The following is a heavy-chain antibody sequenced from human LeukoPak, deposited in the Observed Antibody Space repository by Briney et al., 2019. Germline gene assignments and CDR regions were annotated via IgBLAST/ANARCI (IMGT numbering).Heavy chain of an antibody. D-gene: IGHD3-16*01. J-gene: IGHJ4*02. CDR2: IYTSGST. V-gene: IGHV4-4*07. CDR1: GGSIISYY. CDR3: ARKRKGAYDFDY. Sequence: PSETLSLPCTVSGGSIISYYWSWIRQPAGKGLEWIGRIYTSGSTNYNPSLKSRVTMSVDTSNNQFSLKLGSVTAADTAVYYCARKRKGAYDFDYWGQGTLVTVSS.